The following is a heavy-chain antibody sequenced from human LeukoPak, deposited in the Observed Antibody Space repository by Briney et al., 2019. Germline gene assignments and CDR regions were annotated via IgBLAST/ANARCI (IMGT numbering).Heavy chain of an antibody. J-gene: IGHJ6*02. Sequence: PSETLSPTCIISDGSISSSSYYWGWIRQPPGKGLEWIGSISYSGNTYYSPSLRGRVTISVDTSKDQFSLKLSSVTAADTAVYYCARHLGPNYYYFGLDVWGQGTTVTVSS. CDR1: DGSISSSSYY. CDR3: ARHLGPNYYYFGLDV. CDR2: ISYSGNT. V-gene: IGHV4-39*01. D-gene: IGHD3-16*01.